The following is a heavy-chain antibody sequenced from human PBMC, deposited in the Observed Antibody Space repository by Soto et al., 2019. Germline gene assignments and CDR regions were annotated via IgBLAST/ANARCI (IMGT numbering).Heavy chain of an antibody. D-gene: IGHD3-10*01. CDR2: IYYSGST. CDR1: GGSISSYY. V-gene: IGHV4-59*08. Sequence: PSETLSLTCTVPGGSISSYYWSWIRQPPGKGLEWIGYIYYSGSTNYNPSLKSRVTISVDTSKNQFSLKLSSVTAADTAVYYCARRLPMVRGGNYYYSMDVWGKGTTVTVSS. CDR3: ARRLPMVRGGNYYYSMDV. J-gene: IGHJ6*03.